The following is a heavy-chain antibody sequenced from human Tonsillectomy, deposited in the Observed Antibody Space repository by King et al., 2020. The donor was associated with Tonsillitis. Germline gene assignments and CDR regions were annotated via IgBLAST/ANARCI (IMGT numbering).Heavy chain of an antibody. Sequence: VQLVESGGGLVQPGGSLRLSCAASGFTFSSYAMSWVRQAPGKGLEWVSGISGGGGSTYYADSVKGRFTISRENSKNTLYLQMNRRRAEETAVYYCAKDHGKGYCTNGVCYNFDYWGPGTLVTVSS. V-gene: IGHV3-23*04. CDR1: GFTFSSYA. CDR3: AKDHGKGYCTNGVCYNFDY. D-gene: IGHD2-8*01. CDR2: ISGGGGST. J-gene: IGHJ4*02.